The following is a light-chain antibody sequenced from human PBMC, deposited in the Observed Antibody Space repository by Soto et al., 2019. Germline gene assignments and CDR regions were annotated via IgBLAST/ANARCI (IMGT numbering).Light chain of an antibody. CDR1: SFNIGNNY. CDR2: DSN. CDR3: ATWDSSLTGEV. V-gene: IGLV1-51*01. J-gene: IGLJ2*01. Sequence: QSVLTQPPSVSAAPGQKVTISCSGCSFNIGNNYVSWFQQLPGTAPKLLIYDSNKRPSGIPDRFSGSKSGTSATLDITGLQTGDEADYYCATWDSSLTGEVFGGGTKLTVL.